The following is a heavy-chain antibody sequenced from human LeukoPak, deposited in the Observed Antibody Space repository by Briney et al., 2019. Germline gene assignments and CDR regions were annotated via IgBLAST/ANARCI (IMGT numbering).Heavy chain of an antibody. Sequence: PSETLSLTCTVSGGSISDYYWTWIRQPPGKGLEWIGHIYYSGNTIYNPSLKSRVTISVDTSKNQFSLKLTSVTTADTAVYYCAKGGGYEAQYYYYYLDVWGKGTTVTISS. CDR3: AKGGGYEAQYYYYYLDV. V-gene: IGHV4-59*01. J-gene: IGHJ6*03. D-gene: IGHD5-12*01. CDR2: IYYSGNT. CDR1: GGSISDYY.